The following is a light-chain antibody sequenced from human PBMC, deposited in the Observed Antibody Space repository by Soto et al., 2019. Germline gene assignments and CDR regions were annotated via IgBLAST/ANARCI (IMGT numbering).Light chain of an antibody. Sequence: DIQMTQSPSSLSASVGDKVTITCQTSQNISKFLSWYQQRPGKAPNLLISDASNLEAGVPSRFSGRGSVTHFTFMLNSLQPEDSATYFCHQYDDLPYTFGQGTSLHIK. CDR2: DAS. CDR3: HQYDDLPYT. CDR1: QNISKF. J-gene: IGKJ2*01. V-gene: IGKV1-33*01.